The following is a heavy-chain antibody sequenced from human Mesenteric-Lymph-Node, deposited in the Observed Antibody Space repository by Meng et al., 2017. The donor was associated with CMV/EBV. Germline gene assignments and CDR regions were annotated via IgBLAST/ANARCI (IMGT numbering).Heavy chain of an antibody. Sequence: ASVKVSCKASGYTFTDYFIHWVRQAPGQGLEWMGWINPTSGDTRFAQKFQGRVTLTRDTSISAVYMELSRLMSDDTAVYYCASSPRQDDPHRTFEYWGRGTLVTVSS. CDR2: INPTSGDT. J-gene: IGHJ4*02. D-gene: IGHD1-7*01. V-gene: IGHV1-2*02. CDR1: GYTFTDYF. CDR3: ASSPRQDDPHRTFEY.